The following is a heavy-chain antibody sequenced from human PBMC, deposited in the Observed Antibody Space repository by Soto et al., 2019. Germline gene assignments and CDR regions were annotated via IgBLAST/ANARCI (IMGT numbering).Heavy chain of an antibody. V-gene: IGHV4-59*01. Sequence: PSETLSLTCTVSGASINNYYWSWIRQPPGMGLEWIGCISYSGSTNYNPSLQSRVALSVDTSKNQFSLKLSSVTAADTAVYYCARGVRYFDWLLPFYLDYWGQGTPVTVSS. CDR3: ARGVRYFDWLLPFYLDY. D-gene: IGHD3-9*01. J-gene: IGHJ4*02. CDR2: ISYSGST. CDR1: GASINNYY.